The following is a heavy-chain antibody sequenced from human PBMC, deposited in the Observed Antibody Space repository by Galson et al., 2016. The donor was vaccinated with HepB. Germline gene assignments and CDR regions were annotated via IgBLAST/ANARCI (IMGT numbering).Heavy chain of an antibody. J-gene: IGHJ4*02. CDR1: GYSFTSYW. D-gene: IGHD5-24*01. CDR3: ARPGGDGYNYWDLREFDY. CDR2: IYPGDSDT. Sequence: QSGAEVKKPGESLKISCKGSGYSFTSYWIGWVRQVSGKGLEWMGIIYPGDSDTVYSPSFQGQVTISADKSISTAYLQWSSLKASDTAMYYCARPGGDGYNYWDLREFDYWGQGTLVTVSS. V-gene: IGHV5-51*01.